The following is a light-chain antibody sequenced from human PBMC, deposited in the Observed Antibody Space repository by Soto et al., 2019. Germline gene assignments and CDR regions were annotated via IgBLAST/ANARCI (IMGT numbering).Light chain of an antibody. V-gene: IGKV3-15*01. CDR1: QSVSSN. CDR3: QQYNNWPPGFT. CDR2: GAS. J-gene: IGKJ3*01. Sequence: EIVMTQSPATLSVSPGERATLSCRASQSVSSNLAWYQQKPGQAPRLLIYGASTRDTSIPARFSGSGSGSEFTLTISSLQSEDFAVYYCQQYNNWPPGFTFGPGTKVDIK.